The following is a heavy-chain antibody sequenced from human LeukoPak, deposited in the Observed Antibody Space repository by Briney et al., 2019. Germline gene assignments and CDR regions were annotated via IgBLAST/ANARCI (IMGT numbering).Heavy chain of an antibody. J-gene: IGHJ5*02. CDR3: ARDPTAAGKGAWFDP. Sequence: AETLSLTCTVSGGSISSSGYYRGWIRQPPGKGLEWIGSIYYSGSTYYNPSLKSRVTISVDTSKNQFSLKLSSVAAADTAVYYCARDPTAAGKGAWFDPWGQGTLVIVSS. CDR1: GGSISSSGYY. V-gene: IGHV4-39*02. CDR2: IYYSGST. D-gene: IGHD6-13*01.